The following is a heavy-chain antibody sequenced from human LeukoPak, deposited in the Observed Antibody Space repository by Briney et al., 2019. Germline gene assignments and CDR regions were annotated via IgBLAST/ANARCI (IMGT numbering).Heavy chain of an antibody. V-gene: IGHV3-30*18. J-gene: IGHJ4*02. D-gene: IGHD2-15*01. CDR2: TSYNGCNK. Sequence: GGSLTLSCSAARFTLITYGMRWDRQDQGMALEWEAVTSYNGCNKLRADSVKGRFTISRDNSKNTLYLKMNSVKAEATAVYDCPKAGYSSGGRYSDYWGQGTLVAVSS. CDR1: RFTLITYG. CDR3: PKAGYSSGGRYSDY.